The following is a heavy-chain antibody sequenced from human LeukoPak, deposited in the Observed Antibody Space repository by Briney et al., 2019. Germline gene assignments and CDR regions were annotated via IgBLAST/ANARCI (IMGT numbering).Heavy chain of an antibody. CDR1: GFTFGDYA. D-gene: IGHD1-26*01. V-gene: IGHV3-49*04. CDR2: IRSKAYGATA. CDR3: TRLGFNYYGMDV. J-gene: IGHJ6*02. Sequence: GGSLRLSCTASGFTFGDYAMNWVRQAPGKGLEWVGFIRSKAYGATAEYGASVRGRFTISGDDSKSIAYLEMNSLKTEDTAVYFCTRLGFNYYGMDVWGQGTTVTVSS.